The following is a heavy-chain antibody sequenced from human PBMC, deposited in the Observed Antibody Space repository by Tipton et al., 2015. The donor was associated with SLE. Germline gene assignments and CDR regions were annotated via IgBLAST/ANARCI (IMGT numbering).Heavy chain of an antibody. CDR1: GYSITRGYN. D-gene: IGHD4-17*01. V-gene: IGHV4-38-2*01. CDR2: IYHNDSP. Sequence: TLSLTCAVSGYSITRGYNWGWIRQPPGKGLEFIGSIYHNDSPYYNQSLKSRVTISIDTSKNQFSLERRSVTAADTAVYYCARLPLYGDYDYWGQGTLVIVSS. CDR3: ARLPLYGDYDY. J-gene: IGHJ4*02.